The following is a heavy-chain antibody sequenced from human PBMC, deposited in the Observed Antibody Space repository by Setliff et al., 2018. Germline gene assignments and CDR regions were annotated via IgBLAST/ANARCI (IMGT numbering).Heavy chain of an antibody. Sequence: SETLSLTCTVAGGSISSGGYYWSWIRQHPGKGLEWIGYIYYSGITYYNPSLKSRVTISVDTSRNQFSLNLSSVTAADTAVYYCARVYAYTVDAFAIWGQWTMVTVSS. CDR2: IYYSGIT. CDR1: GGSISSGGYY. D-gene: IGHD3-16*01. V-gene: IGHV4-31*03. J-gene: IGHJ3*02. CDR3: ARVYAYTVDAFAI.